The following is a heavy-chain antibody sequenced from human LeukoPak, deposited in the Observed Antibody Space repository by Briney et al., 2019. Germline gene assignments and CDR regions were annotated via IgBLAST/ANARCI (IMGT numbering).Heavy chain of an antibody. Sequence: GGSLRLSSAASGFTFSGYALHWVRQAPGKGLEWVAVISYDGSNKYYPDSVKGRFTISRDNSKNTVYLQMNSLRAEDTAVYYCARDSLPYCGGDCYADWWGQGTLVTVSS. D-gene: IGHD2-21*02. CDR3: ARDSLPYCGGDCYADW. J-gene: IGHJ4*02. CDR1: GFTFSGYA. V-gene: IGHV3-30*01. CDR2: ISYDGSNK.